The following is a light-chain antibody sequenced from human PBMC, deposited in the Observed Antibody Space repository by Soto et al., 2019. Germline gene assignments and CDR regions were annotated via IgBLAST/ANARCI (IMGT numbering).Light chain of an antibody. CDR2: GAS. CDR3: QQYNNWPPWT. CDR1: QSVSSN. Sequence: EIVMTQSPATLSVSPGERATLSCRASQSVSSNLAWYQQKPGQAPRLLIYGASTRATGIPARFSGSGSGTEFTLTISGLQSEDFAVYYSQQYNNWPPWTFGKGPKVEIK. J-gene: IGKJ1*01. V-gene: IGKV3-15*01.